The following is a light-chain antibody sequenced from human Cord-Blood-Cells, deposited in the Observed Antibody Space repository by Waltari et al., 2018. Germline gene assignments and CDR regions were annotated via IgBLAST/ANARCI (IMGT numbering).Light chain of an antibody. CDR2: EVS. CDR1: SSDVGGYNY. V-gene: IGLV2-14*01. J-gene: IGLJ3*02. Sequence: QSALTQPASVSGSPGQSITISCTGTSSDVGGYNYVSWYQQHPGKAPKLMIYEVSNRPSGGSNRFSCSKSGNTASLTISGLQAEDEADYYCSSYTSSSTNWVFGGGTKLTVL. CDR3: SSYTSSSTNWV.